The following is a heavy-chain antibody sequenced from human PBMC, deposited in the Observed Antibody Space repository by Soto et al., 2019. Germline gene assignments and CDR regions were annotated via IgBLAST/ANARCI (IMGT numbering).Heavy chain of an antibody. Sequence: SETLSLTCTVSGGSISSSNYYWGWIRQPPGKGLEWIGSIYYSGTTYYNPSLKSRVTVSVDTSKSQFSLKLSSVTAADTAVYYCATLSRLRLVDYWGQGTLVTVSS. J-gene: IGHJ4*02. CDR1: GGSISSSNYY. CDR2: IYYSGTT. V-gene: IGHV4-39*01. CDR3: ATLSRLRLVDY. D-gene: IGHD6-19*01.